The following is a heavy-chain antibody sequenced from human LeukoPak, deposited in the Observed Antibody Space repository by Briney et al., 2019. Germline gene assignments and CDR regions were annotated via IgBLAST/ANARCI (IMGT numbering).Heavy chain of an antibody. CDR1: GFTFSSYW. Sequence: PGGSLRLSCAASGFTFSSYWMNWVRQAPGKGLVWVAHINTDGRTTTYADSVKGRFTVSRDNAKNTLYLQMNSLRAEDTAVYYCARVMGYTYGDCWGQGTLVTVSS. J-gene: IGHJ4*02. V-gene: IGHV3-74*01. D-gene: IGHD5-18*01. CDR2: INTDGRTT. CDR3: ARVMGYTYGDC.